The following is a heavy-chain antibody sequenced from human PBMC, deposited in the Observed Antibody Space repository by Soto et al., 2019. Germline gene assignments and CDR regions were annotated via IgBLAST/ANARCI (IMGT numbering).Heavy chain of an antibody. J-gene: IGHJ4*02. CDR3: GTDGAAAAPFNY. V-gene: IGHV1-18*01. CDR1: GYTFTSYG. D-gene: IGHD6-13*01. CDR2: ISAYNGNT. Sequence: QVQLVQSGAEVKKPGASVKVSCKASGYTFTSYGISWVRQAPGQGLEWMGWISAYNGNTNYAQKLQGRVTMTTDTPTSNADRERRGLGSADTAGYYWGTDGAAAAPFNYGGQGPLVTVSS.